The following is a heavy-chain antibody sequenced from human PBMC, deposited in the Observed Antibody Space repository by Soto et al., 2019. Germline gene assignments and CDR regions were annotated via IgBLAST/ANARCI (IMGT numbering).Heavy chain of an antibody. J-gene: IGHJ6*03. CDR3: ARVGYYGSGSYSVDYYYMDV. D-gene: IGHD3-10*01. V-gene: IGHV3-21*01. CDR2: ISSSSSYI. Sequence: GGSLRLSCAASGFTFSSYSMNWVRQAPGKGLECVLSISSSSSYIYYAVSVKGRFTISRDNAKNSLCLQMNSLRAEDTAVYYCARVGYYGSGSYSVDYYYMDVWGKGTTVTVSS. CDR1: GFTFSSYS.